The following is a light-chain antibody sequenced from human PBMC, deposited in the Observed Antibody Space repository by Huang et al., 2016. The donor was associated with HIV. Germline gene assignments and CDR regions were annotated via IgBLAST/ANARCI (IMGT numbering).Light chain of an antibody. CDR3: HQYYTTPQT. J-gene: IGKJ1*01. Sequence: DIVMTQSPDSMTVSLGERATINCKSSQSVLHSSNNKNYLTWYQQKPGQPPKVLIYWASSRETGVPDRFIGSGSGTDFTVTISNLQPEDVAVYFCHQYYTTPQTFGQGTKVEIK. CDR2: WAS. CDR1: QSVLHSSNNKNY. V-gene: IGKV4-1*01.